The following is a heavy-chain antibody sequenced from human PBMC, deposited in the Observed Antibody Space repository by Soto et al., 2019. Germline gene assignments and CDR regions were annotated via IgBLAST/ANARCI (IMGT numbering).Heavy chain of an antibody. CDR3: ARDRDTMARGVWWFDP. D-gene: IGHD3-10*01. CDR2: ISAYNGNT. CDR1: GYTFTIYG. J-gene: IGHJ5*02. Sequence: GASVKVSCKASGYTFTIYGISWVRQAPGQGLEWMGWISAYNGNTNYAQKLQGRVTMTTDTSTSTAYMELRSLRSDDTAVYYCARDRDTMARGVWWFDPWGQGTLVTVSS. V-gene: IGHV1-18*01.